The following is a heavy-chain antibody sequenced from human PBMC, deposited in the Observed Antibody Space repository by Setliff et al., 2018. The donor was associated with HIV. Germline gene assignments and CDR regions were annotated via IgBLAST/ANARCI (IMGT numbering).Heavy chain of an antibody. J-gene: IGHJ6*03. Sequence: ASVKVSCKASGGTFSSYPITWVRQAPGQGLEWMGGIIHMFGTANYAQKFQGRVTITADASTKTAYMELSGLRSEDTAVYYCARGADGDFHYYMDVWGKGTTVTVSS. D-gene: IGHD3-10*01. CDR1: GGTFSSYP. CDR3: ARGADGDFHYYMDV. V-gene: IGHV1-69*13. CDR2: IIHMFGTA.